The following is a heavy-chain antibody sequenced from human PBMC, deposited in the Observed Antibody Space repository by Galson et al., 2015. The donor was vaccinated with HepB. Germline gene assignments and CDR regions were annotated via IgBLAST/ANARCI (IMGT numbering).Heavy chain of an antibody. CDR3: AGDQPPLMGLPDY. V-gene: IGHV3-21*01. J-gene: IGHJ4*02. D-gene: IGHD3-16*01. Sequence: SLRLSCAASGFTFSSYSMNWVRQAPGKGLEWVSSISSSSSYIYYADSVKGRFTISRDNAKNSLYLQMNSLRAEDTAVYYCAGDQPPLMGLPDYLGQGTLVTVSS. CDR2: ISSSSSYI. CDR1: GFTFSSYS.